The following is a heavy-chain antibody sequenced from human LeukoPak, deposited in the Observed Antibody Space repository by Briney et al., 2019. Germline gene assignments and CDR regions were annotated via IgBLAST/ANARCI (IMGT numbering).Heavy chain of an antibody. CDR1: HYSISSNYY. J-gene: IGHJ4*02. CDR2: IYHSGST. Sequence: SETLSLTCTVSHYSISSNYYWGWVRQPPGKGLEWIGSIYHSGSTYYNPSLKSRVTISVDTSKNQFSLKLTSVTAADTAVYYCARSSGYMSYWGQGTLVTVSS. CDR3: ARSSGYMSY. D-gene: IGHD3-22*01. V-gene: IGHV4-38-2*02.